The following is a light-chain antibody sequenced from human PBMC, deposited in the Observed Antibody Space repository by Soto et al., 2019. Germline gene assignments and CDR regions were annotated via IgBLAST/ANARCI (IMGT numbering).Light chain of an antibody. Sequence: DIQMTQSPSTLSGSVGDRVIITSRASQTISSWLAWYQQKPGKAPKLLIYKASTLKSGVPSRFSGSGSGTEFTLTISSLQPDDFATYYCQHYNSYSEAFGQGTKVELK. CDR2: KAS. CDR3: QHYNSYSEA. J-gene: IGKJ1*01. V-gene: IGKV1-5*03. CDR1: QTISSW.